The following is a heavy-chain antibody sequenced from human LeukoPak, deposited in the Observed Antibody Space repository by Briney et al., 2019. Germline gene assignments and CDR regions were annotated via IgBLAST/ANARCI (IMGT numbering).Heavy chain of an antibody. CDR2: IWYDGTNT. CDR1: GFTFGSFG. CDR3: AKSPNIGNYYYYMDV. V-gene: IGHV3-33*06. D-gene: IGHD2/OR15-2a*01. Sequence: GGSLRLSCAASGFTFGSFGMHWVRQAPGMGLEFMAGIWYDGTNTYYADSLKGRFTISRDNSKDTLFLQVSSLRAEDSAVYYCAKSPNIGNYYYYMDVWGKGTTVTVSS. J-gene: IGHJ6*03.